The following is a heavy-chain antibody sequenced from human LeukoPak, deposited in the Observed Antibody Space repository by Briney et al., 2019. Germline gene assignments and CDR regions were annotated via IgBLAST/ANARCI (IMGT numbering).Heavy chain of an antibody. Sequence: GESLKISCKGSGYSFTSYWIGWVRQMPGKGLEWMGIIYPGDSDTRYSPSFQGQVTISADKSISTAYLQWSSLKASDTAMYYCVRLQSYYDILTGFQGDVWGQGTTVTVSS. CDR1: GYSFTSYW. J-gene: IGHJ6*02. V-gene: IGHV5-51*01. CDR2: IYPGDSDT. D-gene: IGHD3-9*01. CDR3: VRLQSYYDILTGFQGDV.